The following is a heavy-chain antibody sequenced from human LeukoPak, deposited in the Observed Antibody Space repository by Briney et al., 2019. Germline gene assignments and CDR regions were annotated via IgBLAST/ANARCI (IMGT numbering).Heavy chain of an antibody. J-gene: IGHJ3*02. CDR2: ISSSSNSI. CDR3: ARWDPTLDAFDI. Sequence: GGSLRLSCAASGFTFSSNAMNWVRQAPGKGLEWVSYISSSSNSIYYADSVKGRFTISRDNAKNSLYLQMNSLRAEDTAVYYCARWDPTLDAFDIWGQGTMVTVSS. CDR1: GFTFSSNA. V-gene: IGHV3-48*01. D-gene: IGHD1-26*01.